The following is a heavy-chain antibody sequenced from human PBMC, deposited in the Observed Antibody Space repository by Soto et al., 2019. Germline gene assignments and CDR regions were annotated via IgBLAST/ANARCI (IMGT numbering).Heavy chain of an antibody. D-gene: IGHD3-22*01. V-gene: IGHV3-30*18. Sequence: GGSLRFSCAASGFTFSSYGMHWVRQAPGKGLEWVAVISYDVSNKYYADSVKGRFTISRDNSKNTLYLQMNSLRDEDTAVYYCAKEYYYDSSGYNYQAPWFDPWGQGTLVTVSS. CDR3: AKEYYYDSSGYNYQAPWFDP. CDR2: ISYDVSNK. CDR1: GFTFSSYG. J-gene: IGHJ5*02.